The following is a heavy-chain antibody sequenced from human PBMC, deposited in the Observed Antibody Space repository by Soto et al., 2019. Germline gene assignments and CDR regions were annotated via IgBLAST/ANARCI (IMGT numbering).Heavy chain of an antibody. V-gene: IGHV1-18*01. CDR1: GYTFTSYG. Sequence: GASVKVSCKASGYTFTSYGISWVRQAPGQGLEWMGWISAYNGNTNYAQKLQGRVTMTTDTSTSTAYMELRSLRSDDTAVYFCARWNYDFWIYWYFDLWGRGTLVTVSS. J-gene: IGHJ2*01. D-gene: IGHD3-3*01. CDR2: ISAYNGNT. CDR3: ARWNYDFWIYWYFDL.